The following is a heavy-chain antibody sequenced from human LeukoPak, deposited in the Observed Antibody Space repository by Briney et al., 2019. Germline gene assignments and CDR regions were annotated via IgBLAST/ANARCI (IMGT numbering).Heavy chain of an antibody. V-gene: IGHV3-23*01. CDR1: GFTFSSYC. Sequence: GSLGLFCGASGFTFSSYCMRWVRQAPGKGLEGVSGISGSGDNTYYADSVKGRFTISRDNSKNTLYVQVNSLGTEDTAAYYCAKGSYYDSSGSFYFDYWGQGTLVTVSS. J-gene: IGHJ4*02. D-gene: IGHD3-22*01. CDR2: ISGSGDNT. CDR3: AKGSYYDSSGSFYFDY.